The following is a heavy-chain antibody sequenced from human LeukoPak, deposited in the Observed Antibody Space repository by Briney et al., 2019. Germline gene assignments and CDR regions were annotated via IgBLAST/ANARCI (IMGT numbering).Heavy chain of an antibody. CDR1: GFTFPNYA. CDR3: ASDSYSPEYFQH. CDR2: ISDSGGRT. V-gene: IGHV3-23*01. J-gene: IGHJ1*01. Sequence: AGGSLRLSCAASGFTFPNYALSWVRQAPGMGLEWVSVISDSGGRTYYADSVKGRFTISRDNSKNTLYLQMNSLRAEDTAVYYCASDSYSPEYFQHWGQGTLVTVSS. D-gene: IGHD2-21*02.